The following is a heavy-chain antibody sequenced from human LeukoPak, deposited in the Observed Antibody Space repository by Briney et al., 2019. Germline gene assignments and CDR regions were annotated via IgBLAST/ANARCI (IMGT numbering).Heavy chain of an antibody. V-gene: IGHV4-34*01. Sequence: SETLSLTCAVYGGSFSVYYWSWIRQPPGKGLEWIGEINHSGSTKYNPSLKSRVTISVDTPKNQFSLKLSSVTAADTAVYYCARGQEDWNWFDPWGQGTLVTVSS. J-gene: IGHJ5*02. CDR2: INHSGST. CDR3: ARGQEDWNWFDP. D-gene: IGHD3-9*01. CDR1: GGSFSVYY.